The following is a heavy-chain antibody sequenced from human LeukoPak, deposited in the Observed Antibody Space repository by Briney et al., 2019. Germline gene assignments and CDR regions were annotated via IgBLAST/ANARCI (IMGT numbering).Heavy chain of an antibody. J-gene: IGHJ5*02. CDR2: ISAYNGNT. CDR3: ARDRYPATGPNWFDP. D-gene: IGHD5-12*01. Sequence: ASVKVSCKASGYTFTSYGISWVRQAPGQGLEWMGWISAYNGNTNYAQKLQGRGTMTTDTSTSTAYMELRSLRSDDTAVYYCARDRYPATGPNWFDPWGQGTLVTVSS. CDR1: GYTFTSYG. V-gene: IGHV1-18*01.